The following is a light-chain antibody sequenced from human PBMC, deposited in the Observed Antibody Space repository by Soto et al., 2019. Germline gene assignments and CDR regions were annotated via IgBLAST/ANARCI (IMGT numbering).Light chain of an antibody. CDR2: LGS. CDR3: MQTLQTPLT. V-gene: IGKV2-28*01. Sequence: DIVMTQSPLSLPVTPGEPASISCRSSQSLLHSNGYNYLDWYLQKPGQSPQLLIYLGSNRASGVPDWFSGSGSGTDFTLKISRVEAEDVGVYYCMQTLQTPLTFGGGTKVELK. J-gene: IGKJ4*01. CDR1: QSLLHSNGYNY.